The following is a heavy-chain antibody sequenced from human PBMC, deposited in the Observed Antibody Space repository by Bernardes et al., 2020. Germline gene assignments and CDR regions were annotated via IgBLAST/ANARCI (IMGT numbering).Heavy chain of an antibody. Sequence: GGSLRLSCAASGFTFSSYAMHWVRQAPGKGLEWVAVISYDGSNKYYADSVKGRFTISRDNSKNTLYLQMNSLRAEDTAVYYCAREVGATVQPFDYWGQGTLVTVSS. CDR2: ISYDGSNK. CDR1: GFTFSSYA. J-gene: IGHJ4*02. V-gene: IGHV3-30-3*01. CDR3: AREVGATVQPFDY. D-gene: IGHD1-26*01.